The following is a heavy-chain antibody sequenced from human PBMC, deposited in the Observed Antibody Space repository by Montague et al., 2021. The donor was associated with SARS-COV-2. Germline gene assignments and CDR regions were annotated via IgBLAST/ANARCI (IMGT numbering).Heavy chain of an antibody. CDR2: IYYRGTT. Sequence: SETLSLTCTVSGGSIDSYYWSWLRRPPGKGLEWIGYIYYRGTTNYNPSLESRVTMSVDTSKNQFSLNLSSVTAADTAMYYCARELQYNRFDPWGQGTLVTVSS. V-gene: IGHV4-59*01. CDR1: GGSIDSYY. CDR3: ARELQYNRFDP. J-gene: IGHJ5*02. D-gene: IGHD2-21*02.